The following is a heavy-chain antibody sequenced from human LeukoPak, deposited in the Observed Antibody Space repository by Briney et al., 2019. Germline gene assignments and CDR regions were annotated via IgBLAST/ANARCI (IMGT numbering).Heavy chain of an antibody. CDR2: ISGSGGST. CDR3: AKSQFQGSPIRFDY. CDR1: GFTFSSYA. Sequence: AGGSLRLSCAASGFTFSSYAIGWVRQAPGKGLEWVSAISGSGGSTYYADSVKGRFTISRDNSKNTLYLQMNSLRAEDTAVYYCAKSQFQGSPIRFDYWGQGTLVTVSS. J-gene: IGHJ4*02. V-gene: IGHV3-23*01. D-gene: IGHD2-21*01.